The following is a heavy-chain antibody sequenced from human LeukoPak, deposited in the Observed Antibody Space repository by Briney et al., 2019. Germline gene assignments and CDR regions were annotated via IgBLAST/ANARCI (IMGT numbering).Heavy chain of an antibody. Sequence: SETLSLTCTVSGGSPSSSSYYWSWVRQPPGQGLEWIGSIYYTGSTYYNPSLKSRVTISLDTSKNQFSLKLISVTAADTAVYYCARHRKVDTAGDYWGQGTLVTVSS. D-gene: IGHD5-18*01. CDR2: IYYTGST. V-gene: IGHV4-39*01. CDR1: GGSPSSSSYY. CDR3: ARHRKVDTAGDY. J-gene: IGHJ4*02.